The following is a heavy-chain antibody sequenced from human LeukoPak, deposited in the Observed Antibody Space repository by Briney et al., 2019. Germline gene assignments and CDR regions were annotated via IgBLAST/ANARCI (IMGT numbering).Heavy chain of an antibody. D-gene: IGHD3-16*01. CDR2: IYTSGST. CDR3: TRGYIGLGGKYTYFDY. Sequence: SETLSLTCTVSGGSISSGSYYWSWIRQPAGKGLEWIGRIYTSGSTNYNPSLKSRVTISVDTSKNLFSLKLSSVTAADTAVYYYTRGYIGLGGKYTYFDYWGQGTLVTVSS. V-gene: IGHV4-61*02. CDR1: GGSISSGSYY. J-gene: IGHJ4*02.